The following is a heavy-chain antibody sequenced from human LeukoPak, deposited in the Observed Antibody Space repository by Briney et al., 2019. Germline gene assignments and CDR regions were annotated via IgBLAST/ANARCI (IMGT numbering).Heavy chain of an antibody. Sequence: SVKVSCKASGGTFSRYAISWVRQAPGQGLEWMGGIIPIFGTANYAQKFQGRVTITADESTSTAYMELSSLRFEDTAVYYCARDRGYSSGWYDWGQGTLVTVSS. V-gene: IGHV1-69*01. CDR2: IIPIFGTA. J-gene: IGHJ4*02. CDR3: ARDRGYSSGWYD. CDR1: GGTFSRYA. D-gene: IGHD6-19*01.